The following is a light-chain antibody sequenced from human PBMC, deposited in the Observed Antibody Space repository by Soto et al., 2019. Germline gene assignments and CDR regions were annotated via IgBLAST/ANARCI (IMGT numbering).Light chain of an antibody. CDR3: QQWYSSWYT. CDR2: GES. Sequence: DIQMTQSASSLSASVGDTITITCRARQSIGHLLNWYQLKPGKVPKLLIYGESTLNAVVASGFSGSGSGTDLTLTISSLHPEDSASYCCQQWYSSWYTFGGGTKVEIQ. V-gene: IGKV1-39*01. J-gene: IGKJ4*02. CDR1: QSIGHL.